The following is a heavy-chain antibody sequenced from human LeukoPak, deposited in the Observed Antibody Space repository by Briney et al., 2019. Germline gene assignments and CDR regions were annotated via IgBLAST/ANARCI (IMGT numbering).Heavy chain of an antibody. CDR3: ARDNWNYGSSMDV. V-gene: IGHV4-59*01. Sequence: SETLSLTCSVSGGSISSYHWSWIRQPPGKGLEWIGYIYYSGSTNYNPSLKSRVTISVDTSKNQFSLKLSSVTAADTAVYYCARDNWNYGSSMDVWGQGTTVTVSS. D-gene: IGHD1-7*01. J-gene: IGHJ6*02. CDR1: GGSISSYH. CDR2: IYYSGST.